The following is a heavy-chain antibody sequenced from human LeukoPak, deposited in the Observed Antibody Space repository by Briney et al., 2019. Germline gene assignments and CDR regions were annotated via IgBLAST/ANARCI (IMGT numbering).Heavy chain of an antibody. D-gene: IGHD4-17*01. CDR3: TTDLDGDYESYFDY. J-gene: IGHJ4*02. V-gene: IGHV3-15*01. CDR2: IKSKTDGGTT. CDR1: GFTFSNAW. Sequence: GGSLRLSCAASGFTFSNAWMSWVRQAPGKGLEWVGRIKSKTDGGTTDYAAPVKGRFTISRDDSKNTLYLHMNSLKTEDTAVYYCTTDLDGDYESYFDYWGQGTLVTVSS.